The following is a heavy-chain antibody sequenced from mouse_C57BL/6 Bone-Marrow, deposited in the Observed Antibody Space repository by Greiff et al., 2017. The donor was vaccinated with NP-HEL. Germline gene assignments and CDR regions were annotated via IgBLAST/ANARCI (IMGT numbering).Heavy chain of an antibody. D-gene: IGHD1-1*01. CDR2: IGHENGDT. Sequence: EVKLMQSGAELVRPGASVKLSCTASGFNIKDDYMHWVQQRPEKGLEWVGWIGHENGDTESASKLQGKVTITADKSSNTAFLQISSLTSEDTAVYYFTTWGFYYGSCYYVWGQGTTLTVSS. CDR1: GFNIKDDY. V-gene: IGHV14-4*01. CDR3: TTWGFYYGSCYYV. J-gene: IGHJ2*01.